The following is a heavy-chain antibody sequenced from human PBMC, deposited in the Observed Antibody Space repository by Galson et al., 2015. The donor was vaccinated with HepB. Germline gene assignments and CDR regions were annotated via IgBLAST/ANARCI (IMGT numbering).Heavy chain of an antibody. Sequence: SVKVSCKASGYTFTGYYMHWVRQAPGQGLEWMGWINPNSGGTNYAQKFQGRVTMTRDTSISTAYMELCRLRSDDTAVYYCARRGLYGSGSYKWPWFDPWGQGTLVIVSS. CDR2: INPNSGGT. V-gene: IGHV1-2*02. CDR3: ARRGLYGSGSYKWPWFDP. CDR1: GYTFTGYY. D-gene: IGHD3-10*01. J-gene: IGHJ5*02.